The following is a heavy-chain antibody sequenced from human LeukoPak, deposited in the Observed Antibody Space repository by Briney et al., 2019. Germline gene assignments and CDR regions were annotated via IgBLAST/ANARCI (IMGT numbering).Heavy chain of an antibody. CDR1: SGSFSGYY. CDR3: ARLYITTVRGVT. J-gene: IGHJ4*02. D-gene: IGHD3-10*01. CDR2: INHSGST. V-gene: IGHV4-34*01. Sequence: PSETLSLTCAVYSGSFSGYYWSWVPHPPGKGLEWIGEINHSGSTNYNPSLKSRVTISVDTSNNQFSLKLNSVTAADTGVYYWARLYITTVRGVTGGQGTLAT.